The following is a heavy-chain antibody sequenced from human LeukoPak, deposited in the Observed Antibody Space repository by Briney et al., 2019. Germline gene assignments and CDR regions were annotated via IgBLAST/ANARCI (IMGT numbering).Heavy chain of an antibody. CDR1: GGSFSGYC. J-gene: IGHJ4*02. CDR2: INHSGST. Sequence: SETLSLTCAVYGGSFSGYCWSWIRQPPGKGLEWIGEINHSGSTNYNPSLKSRVTISVDTSKNQFSLKLSSVTAADTAVYYCAARHDFWSGYTNDYWGQGTLVTVSS. CDR3: AARHDFWSGYTNDY. V-gene: IGHV4-34*01. D-gene: IGHD3-3*01.